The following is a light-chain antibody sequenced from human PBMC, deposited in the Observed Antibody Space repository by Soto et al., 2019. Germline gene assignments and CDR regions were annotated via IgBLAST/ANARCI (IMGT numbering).Light chain of an antibody. CDR1: ESVSSH. CDR2: DSS. V-gene: IGKV3-15*01. Sequence: EIVMTQSPATLSVSPGQRATLSCRASESVSSHLAWYQQKPGQAPRLLIYDSSTRATGIPARFSGSESGTEFTLTISSLQPEDFATYYCQQLNSYPFTFGQGTRLEIK. CDR3: QQLNSYPFT. J-gene: IGKJ5*01.